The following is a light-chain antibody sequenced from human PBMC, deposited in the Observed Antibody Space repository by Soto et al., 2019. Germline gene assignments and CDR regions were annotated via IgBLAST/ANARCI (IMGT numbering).Light chain of an antibody. V-gene: IGLV2-14*02. Sequence: QSVLTQPASVSGSPGQSITISCTGTSSDVGSYGLVSWYQQHPGKAPQLIIYEATKRPSGIPDRFSGSTSGTSATLAIAGLQTGDEADYYCDSWDNSLSVVLFGGGTKLTVL. CDR2: EAT. J-gene: IGLJ2*01. CDR3: DSWDNSLSVVL. CDR1: SSDVGSYGL.